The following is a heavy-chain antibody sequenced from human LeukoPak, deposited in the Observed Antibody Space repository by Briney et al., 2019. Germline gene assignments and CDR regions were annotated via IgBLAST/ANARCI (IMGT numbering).Heavy chain of an antibody. CDR1: GYSFIKYG. CDR2: ISANSGNT. D-gene: IGHD2-2*01. J-gene: IGHJ6*02. Sequence: ASVKVSCKASGYSFIKYGISWVRQAPGQGLEWMGWISANSGNTTYAQTLQGRVTMNTDTYTTTAYMELRGLRSDDTAVYYCARDHPYSCSTTSCHSYYYGMDVWGQGTTVTVSS. V-gene: IGHV1-18*01. CDR3: ARDHPYSCSTTSCHSYYYGMDV.